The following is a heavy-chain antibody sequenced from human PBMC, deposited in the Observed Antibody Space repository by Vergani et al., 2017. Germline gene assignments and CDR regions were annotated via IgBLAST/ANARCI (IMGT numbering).Heavy chain of an antibody. J-gene: IGHJ6*02. CDR2: ISWNSGSI. Sequence: EVQLVESGGGLVQPGRSLRLSCAASGFTFDDYAMHWVRQAPGKGLEWVSGISWNSGSIGYADSVKDRFTISRDNAKNSLYLQMNSLRAEDTALYYCAKVGGYYGSGSPGGMDVGGQGTTVTVSS. CDR1: GFTFDDYA. V-gene: IGHV3-9*01. D-gene: IGHD3-10*01. CDR3: AKVGGYYGSGSPGGMDV.